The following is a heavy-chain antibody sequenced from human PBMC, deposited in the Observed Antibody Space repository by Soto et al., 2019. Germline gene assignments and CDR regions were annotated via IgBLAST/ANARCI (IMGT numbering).Heavy chain of an antibody. Sequence: QVPLVQSGAEVKKPGASVKVSCKASGYTFTSYDINWVRQATGQGLEWMGWMNPNSGNTGYAQKFQGRVTMTRNTSISTAYMELSSLRSEDTAVYYCARGDVLMVSYYYYYYMDVWGKGTTVTVSS. CDR1: GYTFTSYD. V-gene: IGHV1-8*01. J-gene: IGHJ6*03. CDR2: MNPNSGNT. CDR3: ARGDVLMVSYYYYYYMDV. D-gene: IGHD2-8*01.